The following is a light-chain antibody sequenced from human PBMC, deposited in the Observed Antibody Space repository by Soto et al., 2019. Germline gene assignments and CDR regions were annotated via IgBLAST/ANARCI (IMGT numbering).Light chain of an antibody. J-gene: IGLJ1*01. Sequence: QSVLTQPPSGYAAPGQKVTISCSGSSSNIGNNYVSWYQQLPGTAPKLLIYENNKRPSGIPDRFSGSKSGTSATLGITGLQTGDEADYYCGTWDSSLSAYVFGTGTKLTVL. CDR3: GTWDSSLSAYV. V-gene: IGLV1-51*02. CDR1: SSNIGNNY. CDR2: ENN.